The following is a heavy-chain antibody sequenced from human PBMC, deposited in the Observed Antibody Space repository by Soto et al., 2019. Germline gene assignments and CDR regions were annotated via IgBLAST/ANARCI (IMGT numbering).Heavy chain of an antibody. D-gene: IGHD1-26*01. V-gene: IGHV3-72*01. CDR3: ARDTGGSYDY. CDR1: GFSFSDYY. CDR2: TRNKANSYTA. Sequence: GGSLRLSCAASGFSFSDYYMDWVRQVPGKGLEWVGRTRNKANSYTAEYAPSVKGRFSISRHDSEDSMYLQMNSLKTEDTAVYYCARDTGGSYDYRGQGALVTVSS. J-gene: IGHJ4*02.